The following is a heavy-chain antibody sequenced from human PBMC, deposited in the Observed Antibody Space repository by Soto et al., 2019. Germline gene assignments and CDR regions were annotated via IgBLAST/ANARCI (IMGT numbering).Heavy chain of an antibody. CDR1: GFTFSSYW. CDR2: INSDGSST. J-gene: IGHJ2*01. CDR3: ARPSSGWYVDSFWYFDL. V-gene: IGHV3-74*01. Sequence: EVQLVESGGGLVQPGGSLRLSCAASGFTFSSYWMHWVRQAPGKGLVWVSRINSDGSSTSYADSVKGRFTISRDNAKNTLYLQMNSLRAEDTAAYYCARPSSGWYVDSFWYFDLWGRGTLVTVSS. D-gene: IGHD6-19*01.